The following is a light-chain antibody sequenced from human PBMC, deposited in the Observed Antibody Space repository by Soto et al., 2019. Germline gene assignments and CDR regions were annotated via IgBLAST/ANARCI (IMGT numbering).Light chain of an antibody. CDR1: TSNIGTNT. V-gene: IGLV1-44*01. CDR3: ATWDDSLSVL. Sequence: QSFLPQPPSASGTPGQRVTISCSGGTSNIGTNTVNWYQQLPGTAPKLLIYNTNQQPAGVPDRFSGSKSGTSASLAISGLRSEDEASYFCATWDDSLSVLFGRGTKLTVL. CDR2: NTN. J-gene: IGLJ3*02.